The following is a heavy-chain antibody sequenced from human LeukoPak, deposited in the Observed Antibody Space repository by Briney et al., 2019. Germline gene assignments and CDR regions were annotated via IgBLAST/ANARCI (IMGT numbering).Heavy chain of an antibody. D-gene: IGHD3-3*01. CDR2: IYHSGST. CDR1: GGSISSGGYS. J-gene: IGHJ4*02. CDR3: ARGRRSGYYKGSYFDY. V-gene: IGHV4-30-2*01. Sequence: KSSETLSLTCAVSGGSISSGGYSWSWIRQPPGKGLEWIGYIYHSGSTYYNPSLKSRVTISVDRSKNQFSLKLSSVTAADTALYFCARGRRSGYYKGSYFDYWGQGALVTVSS.